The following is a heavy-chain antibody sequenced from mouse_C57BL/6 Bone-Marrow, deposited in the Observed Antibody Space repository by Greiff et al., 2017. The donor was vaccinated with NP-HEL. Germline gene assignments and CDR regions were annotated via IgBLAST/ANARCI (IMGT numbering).Heavy chain of an antibody. V-gene: IGHV1-81*01. CDR3: ARWVSGYDDGGRYYFDY. CDR1: GYTFTSYG. CDR2: IYPRSGNT. Sequence: VKLQESGAELARPGASVKLSCKASGYTFTSYGISWVKQRTGQGLEWIGEIYPRSGNTYYNEKFKGKATLTADKSSSPAYMELRCLTSEDSAFYFCARWVSGYDDGGRYYFDYWGQGTTLTVSS. J-gene: IGHJ2*01. D-gene: IGHD2-2*01.